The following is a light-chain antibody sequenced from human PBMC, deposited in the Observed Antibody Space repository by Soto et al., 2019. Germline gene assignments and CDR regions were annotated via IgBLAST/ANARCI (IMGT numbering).Light chain of an antibody. CDR2: GAS. CDR3: QQRSNWLT. Sequence: IVLTQSPGTLSLSPGERATLSCRASQSVTTQLAWYQQKPGQAPRLIIHGASNRATGVPARFSGSGSGTDFTLTISSLEPEDFAVYYCQQRSNWLTFGQGTRLEIK. V-gene: IGKV3-11*01. CDR1: QSVTTQ. J-gene: IGKJ5*01.